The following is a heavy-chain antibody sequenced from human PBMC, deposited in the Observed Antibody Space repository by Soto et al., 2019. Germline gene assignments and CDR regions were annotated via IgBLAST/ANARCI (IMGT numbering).Heavy chain of an antibody. CDR3: ARGRTVRNYADDSSDYFYFFDY. V-gene: IGHV4-59*01. CDR2: VYYTGST. CDR1: GDSISTFY. J-gene: IGHJ4*02. Sequence: ETLSLTCTVSGDSISTFYWGWMRQSPGKELEWIGYVYYTGSTNYNPSLKSRVTISVDRSKNQFSLKLTSANAAETAVYYCARGRTVRNYADDSSDYFYFFDYWGQGTQVTVSS. D-gene: IGHD3-22*01.